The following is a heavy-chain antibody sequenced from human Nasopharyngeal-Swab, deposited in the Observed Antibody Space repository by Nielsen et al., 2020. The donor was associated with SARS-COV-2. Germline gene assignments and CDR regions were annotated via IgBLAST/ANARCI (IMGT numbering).Heavy chain of an antibody. D-gene: IGHD5-18*01. Sequence: SETLSLTCTVSGGSISSYYWSWIRQPPGKGLEWIGYIYYSGSTNYNPSLKSRVTISVDTSKNQFSLKLSSVTAADTAVYYCARGIYSYGEDYFDYWGQGTPVTVSS. V-gene: IGHV4-59*01. CDR3: ARGIYSYGEDYFDY. CDR1: GGSISSYY. CDR2: IYYSGST. J-gene: IGHJ4*02.